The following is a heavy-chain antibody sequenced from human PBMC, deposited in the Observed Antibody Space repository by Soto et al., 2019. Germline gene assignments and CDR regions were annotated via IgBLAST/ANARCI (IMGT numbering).Heavy chain of an antibody. Sequence: ASVKVSCKASGGTFSSYTISWVRQAPGQGLEWMGRVIPILGIANYAQKFQGRVTITADKSTSTAYMELSSLRAEDTAIYYCASLKGEYFDYWGQGTLVTVSS. CDR3: ASLKGEYFDY. CDR1: GGTFSSYT. J-gene: IGHJ4*02. V-gene: IGHV1-69*02. D-gene: IGHD3-16*01. CDR2: VIPILGIA.